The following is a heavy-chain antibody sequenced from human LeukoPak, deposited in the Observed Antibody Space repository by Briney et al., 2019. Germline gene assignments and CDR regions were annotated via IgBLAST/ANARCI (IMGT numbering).Heavy chain of an antibody. J-gene: IGHJ6*02. CDR2: INHSGST. V-gene: IGHV4-34*01. D-gene: IGHD6-6*01. Sequence: PSETLSLTCAVYGGSFSGYYWSWIRQPPGKGLEWIWEINHSGSTNYNPSLKSRVTIPVDTSKNQFSLKLSSVTAADTAVYYCARAQKASSSVYYYYYYGMDVWGQGTTVTVSS. CDR3: ARAQKASSSVYYYYYYGMDV. CDR1: GGSFSGYY.